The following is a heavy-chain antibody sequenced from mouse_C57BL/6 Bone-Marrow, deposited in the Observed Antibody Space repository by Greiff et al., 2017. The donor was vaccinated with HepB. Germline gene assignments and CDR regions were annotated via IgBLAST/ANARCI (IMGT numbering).Heavy chain of an antibody. D-gene: IGHD1-1*01. CDR2: IDPETGGT. V-gene: IGHV1-15*01. CDR3: TRPHSLREYFAY. J-gene: IGHJ2*01. Sequence: QVQLQQSGAELVRPGASVTLSCKASGYTFTDYEMHWVKQTPVHGLEWIGAIDPETGGTAYNQKFKGKAILTADKSSSTAYMKLRSLTSEDSAVYDCTRPHSLREYFAYWGQGTTLTVSS. CDR1: GYTFTDYE.